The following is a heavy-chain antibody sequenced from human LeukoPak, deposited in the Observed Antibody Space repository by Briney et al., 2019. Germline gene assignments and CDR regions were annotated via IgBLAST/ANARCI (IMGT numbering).Heavy chain of an antibody. D-gene: IGHD2-21*02. V-gene: IGHV1-46*02. J-gene: IGHJ4*02. CDR1: GYTFNTYY. Sequence: ASVKVSCKASGYTFNTYYIHWVRQAPGQGLEWMGIINPSGDSTSYAQKFQGRVVMTRDTSTSTVYMELSSLRSEDTAVYYCVREAFPLQADATRFLGYCGGDCSPFDYWGQGTLVTVSS. CDR2: INPSGDST. CDR3: VREAFPLQADATRFLGYCGGDCSPFDY.